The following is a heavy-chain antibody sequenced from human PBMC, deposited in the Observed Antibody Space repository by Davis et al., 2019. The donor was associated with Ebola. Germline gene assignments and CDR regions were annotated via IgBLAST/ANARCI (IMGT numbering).Heavy chain of an antibody. D-gene: IGHD6-13*01. CDR3: ARRIAAAMYYFDY. J-gene: IGHJ4*02. Sequence: GGSLRLSCAASGFTVSSNYMSWVRQMPGKGLEWMGIIYPGDSDTRYSPSFQGQVTISADKSISTAYLQWSSLKASDTAMYYCARRIAAAMYYFDYWGQGTLVTVSS. CDR1: GFTVSSNY. CDR2: IYPGDSDT. V-gene: IGHV5-51*01.